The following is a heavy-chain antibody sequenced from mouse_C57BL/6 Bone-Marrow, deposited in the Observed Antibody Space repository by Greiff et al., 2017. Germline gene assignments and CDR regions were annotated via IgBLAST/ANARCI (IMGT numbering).Heavy chain of an antibody. CDR1: GYSFTSYW. CDR3: AIWYFDV. CDR2: IHPSDSDT. Sequence: QVQLPPPGASLLKPWASVTVSCKASGYSFTSYWMHWVKQRPGQGLEWIGRIHPSDSDTNYNQKFKGKATLTVDKSSSTAFMQLSSLTSEDSAVYYCAIWYFDVWGTGTAVTVSS. J-gene: IGHJ1*03. V-gene: IGHV1-74*01.